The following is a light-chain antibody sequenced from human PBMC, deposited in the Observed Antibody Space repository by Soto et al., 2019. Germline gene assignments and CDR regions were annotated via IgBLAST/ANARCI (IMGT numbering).Light chain of an antibody. CDR2: DVS. Sequence: QSVLTQPASVSGSPGQSITISCTGTSSAVGAYNYVSWYQQHPGKAPKLMIYDVSNRPSGVSNRFSGSKSGNTASLTISGLQAEDEADYYCSSYTTSANYVFGTGTKVTVL. CDR3: SSYTTSANYV. J-gene: IGLJ1*01. V-gene: IGLV2-14*01. CDR1: SSAVGAYNY.